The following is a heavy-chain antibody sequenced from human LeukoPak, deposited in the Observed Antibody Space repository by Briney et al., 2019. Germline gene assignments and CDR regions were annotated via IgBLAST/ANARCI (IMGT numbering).Heavy chain of an antibody. CDR3: AGVDLQNDDAFDI. Sequence: PSQTLSLTCTVSGGSISSGSYYWSWIRQPAGKGLEWIGRIYTSGSTNYNPSLKSRVTISVDTSKNQFSLKLSSVTAADTAVYYCAGVDLQNDDAFDIWGQGTMVTVSS. J-gene: IGHJ3*02. V-gene: IGHV4-61*02. CDR1: GGSISSGSYY. CDR2: IYTSGST. D-gene: IGHD5-24*01.